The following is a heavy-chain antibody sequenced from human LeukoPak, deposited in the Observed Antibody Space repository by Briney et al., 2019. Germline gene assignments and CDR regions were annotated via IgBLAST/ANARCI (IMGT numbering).Heavy chain of an antibody. CDR2: ISGSGGST. CDR1: GFTFSSYG. CDR3: ARDPYYDSSGYPAGDAFDI. D-gene: IGHD3-22*01. V-gene: IGHV3-23*01. Sequence: SGGSLRLSCAASGFTFSSYGMSWVRQAPGKGLEWVSAISGSGGSTYYADSVKGRFTISRDNSKNTLYLQVNSLRAEDTAVYYCARDPYYDSSGYPAGDAFDIWGQGTMVTVSS. J-gene: IGHJ3*02.